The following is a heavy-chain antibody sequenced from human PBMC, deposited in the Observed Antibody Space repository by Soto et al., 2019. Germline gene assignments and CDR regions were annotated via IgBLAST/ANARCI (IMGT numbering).Heavy chain of an antibody. CDR1: GGSVSSGSYY. CDR2: IYYSGST. CDR3: ARVGIVVVVAAVMTVGFDP. D-gene: IGHD2-15*01. V-gene: IGHV4-61*01. Sequence: QVQLQESGPGLVKPSETLSLTCTVSGGSVSSGSYYWSWIRQPPGKGLEWIGYIYYSGSTNYNPSLKSRVTISVDTSKSQFSLKLSSVTAADTAVYYCARVGIVVVVAAVMTVGFDPWGQGTLVTVSS. J-gene: IGHJ5*02.